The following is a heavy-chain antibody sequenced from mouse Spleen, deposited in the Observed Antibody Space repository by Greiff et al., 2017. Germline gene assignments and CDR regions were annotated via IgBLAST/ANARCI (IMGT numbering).Heavy chain of an antibody. V-gene: IGHV1-69*01. J-gene: IGHJ1*01. Sequence: LQQPGAELVMPGASVKLSCKASGYTFTSYWMHWVKQRPGQGLEWIGEIDPSDSYTNYNQKFKGKATLTVDKSSSTAYMQLSSLTSEDSAVYYCARSNYGYDWYFDVWGAGTTVTVSS. D-gene: IGHD1-2*01. CDR2: IDPSDSYT. CDR3: ARSNYGYDWYFDV. CDR1: GYTFTSYW.